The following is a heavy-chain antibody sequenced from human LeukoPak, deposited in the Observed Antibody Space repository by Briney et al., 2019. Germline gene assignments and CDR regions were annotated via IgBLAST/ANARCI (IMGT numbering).Heavy chain of an antibody. CDR2: IRSKAYGGTT. CDR3: TRAPEREMATIRVYFDY. Sequence: GGSLRLSCTASGFTFGDYAMSWVRQAPGKGLEWVGFIRSKAYGGTTEYAASVKGRFTISRDDSKSIAYLQMNSLKTEDTAVYYCTRAPEREMATIRVYFDYWGQGTLVTVSS. D-gene: IGHD5-24*01. CDR1: GFTFGDYA. J-gene: IGHJ4*02. V-gene: IGHV3-49*04.